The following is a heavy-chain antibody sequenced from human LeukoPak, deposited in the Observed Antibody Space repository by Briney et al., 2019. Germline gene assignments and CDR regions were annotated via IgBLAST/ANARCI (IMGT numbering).Heavy chain of an antibody. V-gene: IGHV3-30*18. CDR3: AKDMAYSSSLAEDY. Sequence: GGSLRLSCAASGFTFSSYAMSWVRQAPGKGLEWVAVISYDGSNKYYADSVKGRFTISRDNSKNTLYLQMNSLRAEDTAVYYCAKDMAYSSSLAEDYWGQGTLVTVSS. D-gene: IGHD6-6*01. CDR2: ISYDGSNK. J-gene: IGHJ4*02. CDR1: GFTFSSYA.